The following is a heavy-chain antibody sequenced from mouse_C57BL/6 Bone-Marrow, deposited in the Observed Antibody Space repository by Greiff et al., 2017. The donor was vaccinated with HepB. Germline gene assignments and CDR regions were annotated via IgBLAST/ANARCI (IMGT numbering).Heavy chain of an antibody. J-gene: IGHJ4*01. V-gene: IGHV1-81*01. D-gene: IGHD1-1*01. CDR1: GYTFTSYG. CDR3: ARSLTTVVATDYAMDY. Sequence: VKLVESGAELARPGASVKLSCKASGYTFTSYGISWVKQRTGQGLEWIGEIYPRSGNTYYNEKFKGKATLTADKSSSTAYMELRSLTSEDSAVYFCARSLTTVVATDYAMDYWGQGTSVTVSS. CDR2: IYPRSGNT.